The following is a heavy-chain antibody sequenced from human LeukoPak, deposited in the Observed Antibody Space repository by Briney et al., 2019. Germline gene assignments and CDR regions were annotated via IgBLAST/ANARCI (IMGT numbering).Heavy chain of an antibody. V-gene: IGHV3-48*03. Sequence: GSLRLSCAASGFTFSSYEMNWVRQAPGKALEWVSYISSSGSTIYYADSVKGRFAISRDNAKNSLYLQMNSLRADDTAVYYCARYYYYYYGMDVWGQGTTVTVSS. J-gene: IGHJ6*02. CDR2: ISSSGSTI. CDR1: GFTFSSYE. CDR3: ARYYYYYYGMDV.